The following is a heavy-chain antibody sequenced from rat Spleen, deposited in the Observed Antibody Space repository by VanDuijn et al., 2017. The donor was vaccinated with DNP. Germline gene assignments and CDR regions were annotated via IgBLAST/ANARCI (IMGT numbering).Heavy chain of an antibody. CDR3: ATHAHWFAY. CDR2: ISYDGSST. V-gene: IGHV5S10*01. Sequence: EVQLVESGGGLVQPGRSLKLSCAASGFTFSYYNMAWVRQAPKKGLEWVATISYDGSSTYYRDSVKGRFTFSRDNAKSTLYLQMDSLRSEDTATYYCATHAHWFAYWGQGTLVTVSS. J-gene: IGHJ3*01. CDR1: GFTFSYYN.